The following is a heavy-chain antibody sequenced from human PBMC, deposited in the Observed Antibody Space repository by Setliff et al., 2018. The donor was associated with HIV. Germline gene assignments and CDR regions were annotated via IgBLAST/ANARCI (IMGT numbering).Heavy chain of an antibody. CDR2: VYYSGST. D-gene: IGHD4-17*01. CDR1: GGSISSASYF. J-gene: IGHJ5*02. Sequence: SLTCTVSGGSISSASYFWGWIRQSPGRGLEWIGSVYYSGSTYYNPSLRSRITISVDMSKDQFSLKLNSVTAADTAIYYCARHRSYGDYDPNWFDPWGRGTLVTVSS. CDR3: ARHRSYGDYDPNWFDP. V-gene: IGHV4-39*01.